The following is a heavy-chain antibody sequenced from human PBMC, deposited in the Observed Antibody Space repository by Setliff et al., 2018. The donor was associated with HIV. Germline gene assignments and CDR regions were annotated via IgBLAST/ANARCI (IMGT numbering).Heavy chain of an antibody. CDR1: GFTFDDYG. CDR3: ARGQDYYDSSGYDY. D-gene: IGHD3-22*01. CDR2: INWNGGST. J-gene: IGHJ4*02. V-gene: IGHV3-20*04. Sequence: GGSLRLSCAASGFTFDDYGMSWVRQAPGKGLEWVSGINWNGGSTGYADSVRGRFTISRDNAKNSLYLQMNSLRAEDTAVYYCARGQDYYDSSGYDYWGQGTLV.